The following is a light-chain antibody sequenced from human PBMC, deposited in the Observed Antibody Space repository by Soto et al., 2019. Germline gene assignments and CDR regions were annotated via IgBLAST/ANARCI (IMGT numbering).Light chain of an antibody. CDR1: STDIGVYNY. Sequence: QSALTQPASVSGSPGQSITISCTGTSTDIGVYNYVSWYQQHPGKAPKVMIYEVTNRPSGVSNRFSGSKSGDTASLTISGLQSEDEADYYCSSYTTSATLVFGRGTKLTVL. J-gene: IGLJ3*02. V-gene: IGLV2-14*01. CDR2: EVT. CDR3: SSYTTSATLV.